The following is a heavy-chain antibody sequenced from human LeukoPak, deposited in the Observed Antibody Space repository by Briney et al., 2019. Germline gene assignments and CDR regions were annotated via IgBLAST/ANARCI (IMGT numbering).Heavy chain of an antibody. J-gene: IGHJ4*02. CDR3: ARMPVYYDSSGYPDY. V-gene: IGHV2-70*11. Sequence: SGPALVKPTQTLTLTCTVSGFSLSTSGVCVSWIRQPPGKALEWLARIDWDDDKYYSTSLKTRLTISKDTSKNQVVLTMTNMDPVDTATYYCARMPVYYDSSGYPDYWGQGTLVTVSS. D-gene: IGHD3-22*01. CDR1: GFSLSTSGVC. CDR2: IDWDDDK.